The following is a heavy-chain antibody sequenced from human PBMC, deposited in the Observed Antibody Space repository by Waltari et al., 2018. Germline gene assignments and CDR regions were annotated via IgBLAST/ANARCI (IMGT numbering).Heavy chain of an antibody. J-gene: IGHJ1*01. Sequence: VQLVQSGAEVKKTGSSVKISCKASGGSFGTYGITWVRQAPGKGLEWVSVIYSGGSTYYADSVKGRFTISRDNSKNTLYLQMNSLRAEDTAVYYCARAFSGSYFAYFQHWGQGTLVTVSS. CDR2: IYSGGST. V-gene: IGHV3-53*01. CDR3: ARAFSGSYFAYFQH. D-gene: IGHD1-26*01. CDR1: GGSFGTYG.